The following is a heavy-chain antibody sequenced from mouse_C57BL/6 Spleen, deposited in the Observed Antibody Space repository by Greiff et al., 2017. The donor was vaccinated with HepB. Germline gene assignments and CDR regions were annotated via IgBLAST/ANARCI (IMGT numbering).Heavy chain of an antibody. J-gene: IGHJ4*01. V-gene: IGHV1-7*01. CDR3: AKSTVVARDYAMDY. Sequence: QVQLQQSGAELAKPGASVKLSCKASGYTFTSYWMHWVKQRPGQGLEWIGYINPSSGYTKYNQKFKDKATLTADKSSSTAYMQLSSLTYEDSTVYYCAKSTVVARDYAMDYWGQGTSVTVSS. CDR1: GYTFTSYW. CDR2: INPSSGYT. D-gene: IGHD1-1*01.